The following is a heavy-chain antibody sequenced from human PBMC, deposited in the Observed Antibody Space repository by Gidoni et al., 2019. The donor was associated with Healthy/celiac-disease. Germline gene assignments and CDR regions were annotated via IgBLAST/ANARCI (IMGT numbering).Heavy chain of an antibody. CDR1: GFTFSSYG. D-gene: IGHD3-3*01. CDR3: ARTMTFDY. Sequence: QVQLVESGGGVVQPGRSLRLYCAASGFTFSSYGMHWVRQAPGKGLEWVAVISYDGSNKYYADSVKGRFTISRDNSKNTLYLQMNSLRAEDTAVYYCARTMTFDYWGQGTLVTVSS. V-gene: IGHV3-30*03. CDR2: ISYDGSNK. J-gene: IGHJ4*02.